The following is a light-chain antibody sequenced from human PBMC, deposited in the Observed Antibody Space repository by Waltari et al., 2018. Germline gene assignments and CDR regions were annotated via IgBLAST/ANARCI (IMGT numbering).Light chain of an antibody. V-gene: IGLV2-14*01. CDR2: DVS. CDR1: SSHVGGLKY. CDR3: SSYTSSTTGI. Sequence: QSALTQPDSVSGSPGQSITISCTGTSSHVGGLKYVSWYQQHPGKAPKVIIYDVSNRASGVPNRFSGSKSGNSASLTISGLQAEDEADYYCSSYTSSTTGIFGGGTRLTVL. J-gene: IGLJ2*01.